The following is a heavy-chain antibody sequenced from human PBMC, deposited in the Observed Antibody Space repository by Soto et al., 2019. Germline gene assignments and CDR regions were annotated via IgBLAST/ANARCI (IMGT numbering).Heavy chain of an antibody. CDR2: INAGDGDT. J-gene: IGHJ4*02. D-gene: IGHD6-13*01. CDR1: GYTITCCA. CDR3: ARDGEGKAAAGMVY. Sequence: QVQLVQSGAEVKKPGASVRVSCKASGYTITCCAMHWVRQAPGQRPVWMGWINAGDGDTKYSQNFQCRLTIIRDTSASTAYMELSSLRSEDTAVYYCARDGEGKAAAGMVYWGQGTLVTVSS. V-gene: IGHV1-3*01.